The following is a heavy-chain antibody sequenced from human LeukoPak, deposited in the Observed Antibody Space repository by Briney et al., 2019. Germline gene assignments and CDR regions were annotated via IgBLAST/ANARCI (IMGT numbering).Heavy chain of an antibody. CDR3: ATFRQTYDILTGYLIGPFDY. V-gene: IGHV1-24*01. CDR1: GYTLTELS. Sequence: ASVKVSCKVSGYTLTELSMHWVQQAPGKGLEWMGGFDPEDGETIYAQKFQGRVTMTEDTSTDTAYMELSSLRSEDTAVYYCATFRQTYDILTGYLIGPFDYWGQGTLVTVSS. D-gene: IGHD3-9*01. J-gene: IGHJ4*02. CDR2: FDPEDGET.